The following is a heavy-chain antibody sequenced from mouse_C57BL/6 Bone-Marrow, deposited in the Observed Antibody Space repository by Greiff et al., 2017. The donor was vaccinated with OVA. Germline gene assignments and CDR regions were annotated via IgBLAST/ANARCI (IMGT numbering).Heavy chain of an antibody. CDR3: ARDAGNYVMDY. V-gene: IGHV7-1*01. D-gene: IGHD2-1*01. CDR2: SRNKANDYTT. CDR1: GFTFSDFY. J-gene: IGHJ4*01. Sequence: EVKVVESGGGLVQSGRSLRLSCATSGFTFSDFYMEWVRQAPGKGLEWMAASRNKANDYTTEYSASVKGRFIVSRDTSQSILYLQMNALRAEDTAIYYCARDAGNYVMDYWGQGTSVTVSS.